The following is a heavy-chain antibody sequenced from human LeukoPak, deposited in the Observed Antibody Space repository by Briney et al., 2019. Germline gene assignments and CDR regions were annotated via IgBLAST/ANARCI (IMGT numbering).Heavy chain of an antibody. CDR3: AQQVGYCSSGSCYFTY. J-gene: IGHJ1*01. D-gene: IGHD2-15*01. V-gene: IGHV3-23*01. CDR1: GFTFSSYA. CDR2: ISGSGGSI. Sequence: GGSLRLSCAASGFTFSSYAMSWVRQAPGKGLEWVSAISGSGGSIYYADSVKGRFTISRDNSKNTLYLQMNSLRAEDTAVYYCAQQVGYCSSGSCYFTYRGQGTLVTVSS.